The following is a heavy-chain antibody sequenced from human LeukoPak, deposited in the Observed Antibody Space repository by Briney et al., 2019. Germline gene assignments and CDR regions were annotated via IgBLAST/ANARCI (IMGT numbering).Heavy chain of an antibody. CDR3: ARGLSSGWYSDY. Sequence: GASVKVSCKASGYTFTSYDINWVRQATGQGLEWTGWMNPNSGNTGCAQKFQGRVTMTRNTSISTAYMELSSLRSEDTAVYYCARGLSSGWYSDYWGQGTLATVSS. D-gene: IGHD6-19*01. CDR2: MNPNSGNT. CDR1: GYTFTSYD. J-gene: IGHJ4*02. V-gene: IGHV1-8*01.